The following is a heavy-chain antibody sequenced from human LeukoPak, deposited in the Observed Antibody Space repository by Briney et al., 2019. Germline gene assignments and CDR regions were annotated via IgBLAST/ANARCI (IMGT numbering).Heavy chain of an antibody. D-gene: IGHD2/OR15-2a*01. V-gene: IGHV3-23*01. CDR3: ARNLVGVIIAGYDY. J-gene: IGHJ4*02. CDR2: LSSSGGST. Sequence: GGSLRLSCSVSGFIFSNYAMSWVRQAPGKGLEWVSALSSSGGSTYYADSVKGRFTISRDNSKNTLYLQMNSLRAEDTAVYYCARNLVGVIIAGYDYWGQGALVTVSS. CDR1: GFIFSNYA.